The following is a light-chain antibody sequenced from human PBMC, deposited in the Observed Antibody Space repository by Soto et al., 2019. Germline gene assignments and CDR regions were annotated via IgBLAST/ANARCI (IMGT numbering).Light chain of an antibody. Sequence: AIRMTQSPSSVSASTGDRVTITCRASQGISSFLAWYQQKPGKAPKVLIYGASTLQSGVPSRFSGSGSDTDFTLTISCLQYEDFATYYWQHYYSYPLTFGGGTKVEIK. CDR3: QHYYSYPLT. J-gene: IGKJ4*01. CDR1: QGISSF. CDR2: GAS. V-gene: IGKV1-8*01.